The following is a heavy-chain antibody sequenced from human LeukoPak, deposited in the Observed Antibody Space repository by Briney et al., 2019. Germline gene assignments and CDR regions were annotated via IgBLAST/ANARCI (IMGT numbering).Heavy chain of an antibody. D-gene: IGHD5-24*01. CDR1: GYTFTNYG. V-gene: IGHV1-18*01. CDR3: ARDLVERGGVGYFDY. CDR2: INAYNGNT. J-gene: IGHJ4*02. Sequence: GASVKVSCKASGYTFTNYGISWARQAPGQGLEWMGWINAYNGNTNYAQKLQGRVTMTTDTSTSTAYMELRSLRSDDTAVYYCARDLVERGGVGYFDYWGQGTLVTVSS.